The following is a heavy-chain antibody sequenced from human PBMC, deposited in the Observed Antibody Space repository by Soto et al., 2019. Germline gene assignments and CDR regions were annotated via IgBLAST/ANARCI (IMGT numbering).Heavy chain of an antibody. CDR1: GFLFSGYA. D-gene: IGHD6-6*01. CDR3: ARGRGLAARTQLLDH. Sequence: QVQLVESGGGVVQPGGSLRLSCATSGFLFSGYAMHWVRQTPGKGLEWVAVISYDGKEKYYADSAEGRFTISRESSGVTLYLQMSSLRVEDTAVYYCARGRGLAARTQLLDHWGQGTLVTVSS. V-gene: IGHV3-30*04. J-gene: IGHJ4*02. CDR2: ISYDGKEK.